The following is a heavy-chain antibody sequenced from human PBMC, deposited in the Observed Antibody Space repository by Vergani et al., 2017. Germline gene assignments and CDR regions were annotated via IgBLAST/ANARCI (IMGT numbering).Heavy chain of an antibody. D-gene: IGHD5-24*01. Sequence: QLQLQESGPGLVKPSETLSLTCTVSGGSISSSSYYWGWIRQPPGKGLEWIGSIYYSGSTYYNPSLKSRVTISVDTSKNQFSLKLSSVTAADTAVYYCARQGRWLQSELNNFDIWGQGTMVTVSS. CDR1: GGSISSSSYY. CDR2: IYYSGST. V-gene: IGHV4-39*01. J-gene: IGHJ3*02. CDR3: ARQGRWLQSELNNFDI.